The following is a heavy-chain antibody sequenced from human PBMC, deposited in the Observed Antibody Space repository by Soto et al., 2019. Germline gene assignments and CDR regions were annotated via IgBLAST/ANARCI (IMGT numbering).Heavy chain of an antibody. J-gene: IGHJ6*02. V-gene: IGHV1-8*01. Sequence: ASVKVSCKASGYTFTSYDINWVRQATGQGLEWMGWMNPNSGNTGYAQKFQGRVTMTRNTSISTAYMELSSLRSEDTAVHYCARGEVGYCSSTSCYVYYYYGMDVWGQGTTVTVSS. CDR3: ARGEVGYCSSTSCYVYYYYGMDV. CDR2: MNPNSGNT. CDR1: GYTFTSYD. D-gene: IGHD2-2*01.